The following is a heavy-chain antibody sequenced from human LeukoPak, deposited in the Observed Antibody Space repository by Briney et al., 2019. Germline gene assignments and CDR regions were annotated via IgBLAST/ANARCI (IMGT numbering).Heavy chain of an antibody. V-gene: IGHV1-69*04. D-gene: IGHD3-9*01. J-gene: IGHJ4*02. Sequence: PVASVKVSCKASGGTFSSYAISWVRQAPGQGLEWMGRIIPILGIANYAQKFQGRVTITADKSTSTAYMELSSLRSEDTAVYYCARGGDPRSYDILTGYYRYYFDYWGQGTLVTVSS. CDR3: ARGGDPRSYDILTGYYRYYFDY. CDR1: GGTFSSYA. CDR2: IIPILGIA.